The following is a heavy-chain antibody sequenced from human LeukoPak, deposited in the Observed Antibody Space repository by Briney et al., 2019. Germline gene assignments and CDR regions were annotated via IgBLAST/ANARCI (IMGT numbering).Heavy chain of an antibody. J-gene: IGHJ4*02. CDR3: ARDVGSGWNPNFDY. CDR2: IKQDGSEK. V-gene: IGHV3-7*01. CDR1: GFIFSDYW. Sequence: GGSLRLSCAASGFIFSDYWMSWVRQAPGKGLEWVAIIKQDGSEKYYVDSVKGRITISRDNAKNSLYLQMNSLRVEDTAVYYCARDVGSGWNPNFDYWGQGTLVTVSS. D-gene: IGHD6-19*01.